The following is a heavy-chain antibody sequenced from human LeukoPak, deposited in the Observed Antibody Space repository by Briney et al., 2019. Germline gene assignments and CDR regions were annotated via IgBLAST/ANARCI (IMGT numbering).Heavy chain of an antibody. CDR3: ARHMSYCGGDCYSLWDDAFDI. CDR1: GGSISSYY. V-gene: IGHV4-59*08. D-gene: IGHD2-21*02. Sequence: SETLSLTCTVSGGSISSYYWSWIRQPPGKGLEWIGYIYYSGSTNYNPSLKSRVTISVDTSKNQFSLKLSSVTAADTAVYYCARHMSYCGGDCYSLWDDAFDIWGQGIMVTVSS. CDR2: IYYSGST. J-gene: IGHJ3*02.